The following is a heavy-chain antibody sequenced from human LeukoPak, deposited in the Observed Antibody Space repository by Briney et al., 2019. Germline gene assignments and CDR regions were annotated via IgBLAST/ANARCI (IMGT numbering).Heavy chain of an antibody. CDR1: GYTFTGYF. CDR3: ARATYDIEDP. Sequence: ASVKVSCKASGYTFTGYFIHWVRQAPGQGLEWMGWINPHSGGTNHSQKFQGRVTMTRDTSISAAYMELSRPRSDDTAVYYCARATYDIEDPWGQGTLVTVSS. CDR2: INPHSGGT. J-gene: IGHJ5*02. D-gene: IGHD3-9*01. V-gene: IGHV1-2*02.